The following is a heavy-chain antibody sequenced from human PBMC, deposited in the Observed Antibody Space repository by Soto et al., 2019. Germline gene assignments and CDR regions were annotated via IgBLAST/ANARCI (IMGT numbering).Heavy chain of an antibody. Sequence: QVQLVQSGAEVKKPGASVKVSCKASGYTFTSYGISWVRQAPGQGLEWMGWISAYNGNTNYAQKLQGRVTMTTDTSTSTAYMELSSLRSDDTAVYYCARDVLTYYYDSSGYPQYYCYGMGVWGQGTTVTVSS. V-gene: IGHV1-18*01. CDR1: GYTFTSYG. D-gene: IGHD3-22*01. CDR2: ISAYNGNT. CDR3: ARDVLTYYYDSSGYPQYYCYGMGV. J-gene: IGHJ6*02.